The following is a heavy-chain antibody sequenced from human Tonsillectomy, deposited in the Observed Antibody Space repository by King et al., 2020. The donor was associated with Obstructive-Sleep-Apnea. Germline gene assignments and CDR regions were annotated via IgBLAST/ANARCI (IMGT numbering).Heavy chain of an antibody. D-gene: IGHD2-2*01. V-gene: IGHV3-9*01. CDR3: ANAGHQRNYYGMDV. CDR2: MSWNSGSI. Sequence: VQLVESGGGLVQPGRSLRLSCVASGFSFDDYAMHWVRQTPGQGLEWVSGMSWNSGSIGYADSVKGLFSISRDNAKNSLYLQMNILRAEDTALYSCANAGHQRNYYGMDVWGQGTTVIVSS. J-gene: IGHJ6*02. CDR1: GFSFDDYA.